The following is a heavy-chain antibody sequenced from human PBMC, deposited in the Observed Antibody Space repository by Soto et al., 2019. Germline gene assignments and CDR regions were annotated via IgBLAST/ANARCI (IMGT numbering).Heavy chain of an antibody. CDR1: GFTFSSYA. J-gene: IGHJ4*02. CDR2: ICGSGGST. D-gene: IGHD6-19*01. V-gene: IGHV3-23*01. CDR3: AKDLYKYSSGWYVLFDY. Sequence: PGGSLRLSCAASGFTFSSYAMRWVRQAPGKGLEWVSAICGSGGSTYYADSVKGRFTISRDNSKNTLYLQMNSLRAEDTAVYYCAKDLYKYSSGWYVLFDYWGQGTLVTVSS.